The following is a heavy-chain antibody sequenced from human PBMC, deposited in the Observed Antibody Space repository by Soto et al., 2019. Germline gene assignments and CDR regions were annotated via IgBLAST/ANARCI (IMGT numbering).Heavy chain of an antibody. Sequence: GGSLRLSCAGSGFSFSTYSMNWVRQAPGKGLEWVSSIYGNGGGTFYADSVKGRFTISRDNSKNTLYLQMNSLRAEDTAVYYCAKDLADHYISGYAGIAAAGTYDFWGQGTLVTVSS. V-gene: IGHV3-23*01. J-gene: IGHJ4*02. D-gene: IGHD6-13*01. CDR2: IYGNGGGT. CDR1: GFSFSTYS. CDR3: AKDLADHYISGYAGIAAAGTYDF.